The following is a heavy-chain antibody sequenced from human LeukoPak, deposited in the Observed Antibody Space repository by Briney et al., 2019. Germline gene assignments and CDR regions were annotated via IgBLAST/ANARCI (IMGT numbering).Heavy chain of an antibody. V-gene: IGHV1-69-2*01. Sequence: ATVKISCKVSGYTFTDYYMHWVQQAPGKGLEWMGLVDPEDGETIYAEKFQGRVTITADTSTDTAYMEQSSLRSEDTAVYYCATIEYSSSPRAFDIWGQGTMVTVPS. CDR3: ATIEYSSSPRAFDI. J-gene: IGHJ3*02. D-gene: IGHD6-6*01. CDR1: GYTFTDYY. CDR2: VDPEDGET.